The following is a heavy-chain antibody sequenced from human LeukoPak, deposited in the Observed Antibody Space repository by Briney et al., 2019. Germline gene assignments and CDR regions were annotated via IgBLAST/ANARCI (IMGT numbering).Heavy chain of an antibody. J-gene: IGHJ5*02. CDR3: ARDNSVEDTAWWFDP. D-gene: IGHD4-23*01. CDR2: IIPIFGTA. V-gene: IGHV1-69*06. Sequence: SVKVSCKVSGGTFSSYAINWVRQAPGQGLEWMGGIIPIFGTANYAQKFQGRVTITADTSTTTAYMELSSLRSEDTAVYYCARDNSVEDTAWWFDPWGQGTLVTVSS. CDR1: GGTFSSYA.